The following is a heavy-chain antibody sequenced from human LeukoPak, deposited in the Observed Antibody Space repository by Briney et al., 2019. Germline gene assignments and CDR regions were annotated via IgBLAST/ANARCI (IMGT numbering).Heavy chain of an antibody. D-gene: IGHD6-19*01. Sequence: ASVKVSCKASGYTFTGYYMHWVRQAPGQGLEWMGRINPNSGGTNYAQKFQGRVTMTRDTSISTAYMELSRLRYDDTAVYYCAKPVAGPPGFDYWGQGTLVTVSS. V-gene: IGHV1-2*06. CDR3: AKPVAGPPGFDY. J-gene: IGHJ4*02. CDR1: GYTFTGYY. CDR2: INPNSGGT.